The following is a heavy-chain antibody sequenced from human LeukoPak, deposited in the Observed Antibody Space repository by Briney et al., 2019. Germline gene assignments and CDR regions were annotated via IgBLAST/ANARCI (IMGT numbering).Heavy chain of an antibody. CDR1: GFTFSRYW. J-gene: IGHJ3*02. V-gene: IGHV3-7*03. D-gene: IGHD6-19*01. CDR2: IKLGESEK. Sequence: GGSLRLSCAASGFTFSRYWITWVRQAPGKGLEWVANIKLGESEKYYVDRVKGPVAISRDNVNMSLYLQMASLRAEYTAVYDCARGLAVTARESFDIWGQGTMVTVSS. CDR3: ARGLAVTARESFDI.